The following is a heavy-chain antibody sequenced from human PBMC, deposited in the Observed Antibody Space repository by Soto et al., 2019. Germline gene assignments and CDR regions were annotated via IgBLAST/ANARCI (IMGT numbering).Heavy chain of an antibody. J-gene: IGHJ3*02. CDR1: GGSISSYY. V-gene: IGHV4-59*01. Sequence: SETLSLTCTVSGGSISSYYWSWIRQPPGKGLEWIGYIYYSGSTNYNPSLKSRVTISVDTSKNQFSLKLSSVTAADTAVYYCARANSNYDAFDIWGQGTMVTVSS. CDR3: ARANSNYDAFDI. D-gene: IGHD4-4*01. CDR2: IYYSGST.